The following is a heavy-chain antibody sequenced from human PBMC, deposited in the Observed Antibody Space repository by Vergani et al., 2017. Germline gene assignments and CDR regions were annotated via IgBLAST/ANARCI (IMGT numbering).Heavy chain of an antibody. V-gene: IGHV4-61*02. D-gene: IGHD2-21*02. CDR3: ARVGDRYPRGVCGY. CDR1: GCPISSCSYH. J-gene: IGHJ4*02. CDR2: IYTSGST. Sequence: QVQLQESGPGLVKPSQTLSLTCPVSGCPISSCSYHWSWLRQPAGKGLEWVGRIYTSGSTNYNPSLKSRFTISVDTTKYQFSLQLSSVTASDTAVYYCARVGDRYPRGVCGYWGQRTLVTVSS.